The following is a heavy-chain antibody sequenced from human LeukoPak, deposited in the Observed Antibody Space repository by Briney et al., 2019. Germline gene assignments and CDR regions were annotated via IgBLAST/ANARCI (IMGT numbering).Heavy chain of an antibody. CDR1: GFTFSSYG. CDR3: AKDKGPPYSSSSVGGMDV. CDR2: IRYDGSNK. V-gene: IGHV3-30*02. D-gene: IGHD6-13*01. J-gene: IGHJ6*04. Sequence: GGSLRLSCAASGFTFSSYGMHWVRQAPGKGLEWVAFIRYDGSNKYYADSVKGRFTISRDNSKNTLYLQMNSLRAEDTAVYYCAKDKGPPYSSSSVGGMDVWGKGTTVTVSS.